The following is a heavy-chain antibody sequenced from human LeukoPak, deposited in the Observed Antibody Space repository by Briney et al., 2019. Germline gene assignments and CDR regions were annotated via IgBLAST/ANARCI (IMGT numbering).Heavy chain of an antibody. D-gene: IGHD3-3*01. J-gene: IGHJ4*02. V-gene: IGHV1-8*01. CDR1: GYTFTSYD. Sequence: ASVKVSCKASGYTFTSYDINWVRQATGQGLEWMGWMNPNSGNTGYAQKFQGRVTMTTDTSTSTAYMELGSLTSDDTAVYFCARGNSCCYPYAFFNWGQGTLVTVST. CDR3: ARGNSCCYPYAFFN. CDR2: MNPNSGNT.